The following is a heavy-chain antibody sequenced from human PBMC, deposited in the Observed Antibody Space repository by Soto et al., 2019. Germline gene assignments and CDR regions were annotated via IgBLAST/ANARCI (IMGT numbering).Heavy chain of an antibody. D-gene: IGHD2-2*01. CDR3: ARLHGYCISSSCHRHYAMEV. Sequence: PSETLSLTCPVASASISRSTYTWGWIRQPPGKGLDWIGSIYYSGTTYYNPSLNSRVTVSVDTSKIQFSLKVTSVTAADTAVYYCARLHGYCISSSCHRHYAMEVWGQGTTVTVSS. V-gene: IGHV4-39*01. J-gene: IGHJ6*02. CDR1: SASISRSTYT. CDR2: IYYSGTT.